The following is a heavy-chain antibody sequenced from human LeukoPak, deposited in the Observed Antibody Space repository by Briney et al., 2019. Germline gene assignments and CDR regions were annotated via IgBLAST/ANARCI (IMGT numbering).Heavy chain of an antibody. CDR3: ARLKGRDYYDSSGYYYFDY. CDR2: IYYSGST. J-gene: IGHJ4*02. Sequence: SETLSLTCTVSGGSISSYYWSWIRQPPGKGLEWIGYIYYSGSTNYNPSLKSRVTISVDTSKNQFSLKLSSVTAADTAVYYCARLKGRDYYDSSGYYYFDYWGQGTLVTVSS. D-gene: IGHD3-22*01. CDR1: GGSISSYY. V-gene: IGHV4-59*08.